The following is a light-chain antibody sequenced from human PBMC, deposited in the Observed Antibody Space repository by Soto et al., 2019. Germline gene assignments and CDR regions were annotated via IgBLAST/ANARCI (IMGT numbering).Light chain of an antibody. J-gene: IGLJ1*01. CDR3: SSYTSSIIPYV. CDR1: SSDFGGYDY. V-gene: IGLV2-14*01. Sequence: QSVLTQPASVSGSPGQSITISCTGTSSDFGGYDYVSWYQQHPGKAPKLMIYEVSYRPSGVSNRFSGSKSGNTASLTISGLQAEDEADYYCSSYTSSIIPYVFGTGTKVTVL. CDR2: EVS.